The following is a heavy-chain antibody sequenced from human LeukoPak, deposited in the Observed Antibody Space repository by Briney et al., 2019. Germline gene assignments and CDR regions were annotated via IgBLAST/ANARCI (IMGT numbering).Heavy chain of an antibody. CDR3: ARDALYGSGTYSAY. Sequence: SETLSLTCTVSGGSISSYYWSWIRQPAGKGLEWIGRIYTSGSTNYNPSLKSRVTMSVDTSKNQFSLKLSSVTAEDTAVYYCARDALYGSGTYSAYWGQGTLVTVSS. CDR2: IYTSGST. J-gene: IGHJ4*02. V-gene: IGHV4-4*07. CDR1: GGSISSYY. D-gene: IGHD3-10*01.